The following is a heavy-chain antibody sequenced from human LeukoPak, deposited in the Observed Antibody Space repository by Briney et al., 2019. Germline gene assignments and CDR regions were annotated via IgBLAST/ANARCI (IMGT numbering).Heavy chain of an antibody. CDR1: GYSFTNYW. CDR3: ARHAVNYYDAFDL. V-gene: IGHV5-51*01. J-gene: IGHJ3*01. D-gene: IGHD3-10*01. Sequence: GESLKISCKGSGYSFTNYWIGWVRQMPGKGLEWMGNIYPADSNTRYSPSFQGQVTISADKSISTAYLQWSSLKASDTAMCYCARHAVNYYDAFDLWGQGKMVTVSS. CDR2: IYPADSNT.